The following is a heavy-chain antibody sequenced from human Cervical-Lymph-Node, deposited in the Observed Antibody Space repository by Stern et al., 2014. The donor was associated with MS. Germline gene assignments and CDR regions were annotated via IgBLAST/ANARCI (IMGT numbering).Heavy chain of an antibody. CDR3: AHRRRYTLGSYFHP. V-gene: IGHV2-5*02. J-gene: IGHJ5*02. CDR1: GFSLSTSEVG. CDR2: IYRDEDK. Sequence: QVTLRESGPTLVKPTQTLTLTCTFSGFSLSTSEVGVGWIRQPPGEALEWLALIYRDEDKRYNPSLENRLTITKDTSKKKVVLTLTNMDALDTGTYYCAHRRRYTLGSYFHPWGQGTLVTVSS. D-gene: IGHD2/OR15-2a*01.